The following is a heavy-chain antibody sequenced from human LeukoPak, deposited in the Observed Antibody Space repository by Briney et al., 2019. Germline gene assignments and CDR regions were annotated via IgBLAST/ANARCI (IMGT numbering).Heavy chain of an antibody. CDR1: SFSISSGYY. D-gene: IGHD6-13*01. V-gene: IGHV4-38-2*02. Sequence: PSETLSLTCTVSSFSISSGYYWGWIPQPPGKGLEWIGSIYHSGSTYYNPSLKSRVTISVDTSKNQFSLKLSSVTAADTAVYYCAREEPVEDIEAAGLFDYWGQGTLVTVSS. J-gene: IGHJ4*02. CDR3: AREEPVEDIEAAGLFDY. CDR2: IYHSGST.